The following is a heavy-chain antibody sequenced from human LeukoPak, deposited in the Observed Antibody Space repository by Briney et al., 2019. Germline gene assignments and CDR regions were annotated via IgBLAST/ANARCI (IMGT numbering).Heavy chain of an antibody. D-gene: IGHD6-13*01. CDR1: GFTFTSHG. CDR3: ARDLMPAGASSTRFDY. V-gene: IGHV3-23*01. J-gene: IGHJ4*02. Sequence: GGSLRLSCAASGFTFTSHGMNWVRQAPGKGLEWVSGISGRGDITYYVDSVKGRFTISRDNAKNSLYLQMNSLRAEDTAVYYCARDLMPAGASSTRFDYWGQGTLVTVSS. CDR2: ISGRGDIT.